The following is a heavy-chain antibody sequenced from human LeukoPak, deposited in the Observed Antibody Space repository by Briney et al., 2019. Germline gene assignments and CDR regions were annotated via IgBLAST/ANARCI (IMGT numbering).Heavy chain of an antibody. D-gene: IGHD5-18*01. CDR1: GFTFSSYN. CDR3: ARRAATERGHSYGLDY. Sequence: GGSLRLSCAASGFTFSSYNINWVRQAPGKGLEWVSSISSSSRYIYYADSMSGRFTISRDNAKNSLYLQMHSLRAEDTAIYYCARRAATERGHSYGLDYWGQGTLVTVSS. V-gene: IGHV3-21*01. J-gene: IGHJ4*02. CDR2: ISSSSRYI.